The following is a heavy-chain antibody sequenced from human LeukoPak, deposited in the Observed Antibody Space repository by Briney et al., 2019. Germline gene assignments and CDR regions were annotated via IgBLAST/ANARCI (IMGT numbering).Heavy chain of an antibody. D-gene: IGHD2-2*01. V-gene: IGHV1-69*04. Sequence: ASVKVSCKASGGTSSSYAISWVRQAPGQGLEWMGRIIPILGIANYAQKFQGRVTITADKSTSTAYMELSSLRSEDTAVYYCARDGYCSSTSCRQNYYYYGMDVWGQGTTVTVSS. CDR2: IIPILGIA. CDR3: ARDGYCSSTSCRQNYYYYGMDV. J-gene: IGHJ6*02. CDR1: GGTSSSYA.